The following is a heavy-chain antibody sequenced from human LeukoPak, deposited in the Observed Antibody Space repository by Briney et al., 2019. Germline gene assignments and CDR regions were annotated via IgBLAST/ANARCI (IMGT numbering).Heavy chain of an antibody. CDR2: ITYDGYYK. D-gene: IGHD3-10*01. V-gene: IGHV3-30*03. CDR3: ARDLSPVVRASPMGY. J-gene: IGHJ4*02. Sequence: GRSLRLSCTASGFTFSSYGMHWVRQSPGKGLEWVALITYDGYYKYYSDSVKGRFTISSDTSKNTLYLQMNSLRAEDTAVYYCARDLSPVVRASPMGYWGQGTLVTVSS. CDR1: GFTFSSYG.